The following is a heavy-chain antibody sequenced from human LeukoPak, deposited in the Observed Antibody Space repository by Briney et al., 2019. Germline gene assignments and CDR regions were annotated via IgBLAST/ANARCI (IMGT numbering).Heavy chain of an antibody. CDR1: GFTFSYYG. D-gene: IGHD3-22*01. J-gene: IGHJ4*02. Sequence: GGSLTLSCAASGFTFSYYGMHWVRQAPGKGLEWVAVIYYDGSYKYYADSVKGRFTISRDNSKNTLYLQMNSLRAEHTAVYYCARDKSSSSYYFDYWGQGTLVTVS. CDR2: IYYDGSYK. CDR3: ARDKSSSSYYFDY. V-gene: IGHV3-33*01.